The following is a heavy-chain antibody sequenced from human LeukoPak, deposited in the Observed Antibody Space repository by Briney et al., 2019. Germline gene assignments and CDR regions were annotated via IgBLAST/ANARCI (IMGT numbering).Heavy chain of an antibody. Sequence: SETLSLTCAVYGGSFIGYYWSWIRQPPGKGLEWIGEINHSGTTNYNPSLKSRVTISVDTSKNQFSLRLSSVTAADTAVYYCARGLRLPSRSTPAVPHVWGKGTTVTVSA. CDR1: GGSFIGYY. CDR3: ARGLRLPSRSTPAVPHV. D-gene: IGHD2/OR15-2a*01. CDR2: INHSGTT. J-gene: IGHJ6*04. V-gene: IGHV4-34*01.